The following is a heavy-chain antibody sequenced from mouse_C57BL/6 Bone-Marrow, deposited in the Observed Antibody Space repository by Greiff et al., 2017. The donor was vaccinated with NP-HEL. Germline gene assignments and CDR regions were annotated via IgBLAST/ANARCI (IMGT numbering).Heavy chain of an antibody. CDR2: IYPGSGST. D-gene: IGHD1-1*01. J-gene: IGHJ2*01. CDR3: ARATVVYFDY. CDR1: GYTFTSYW. V-gene: IGHV1-55*01. Sequence: VQLQQPGAELVKPGASVKMSCKASGYTFTSYWITWVKQRPGQGLEWIGDIYPGSGSTNYNEKFKSKATLTVVTSSSTAYMQLSSLTSEDSAVYYCARATVVYFDYWGQGTTLTVSS.